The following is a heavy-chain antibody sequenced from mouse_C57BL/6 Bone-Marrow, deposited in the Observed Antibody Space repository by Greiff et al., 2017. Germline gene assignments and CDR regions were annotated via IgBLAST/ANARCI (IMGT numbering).Heavy chain of an antibody. V-gene: IGHV1-55*01. CDR3: ARPYYSNHCYCDV. Sequence: QVQLQQPGAELVKPGASVKMSCKASGYTFTSYWITWVKQRPGQGLEWIGDIYPGSGSTNYNEKFKSKATLTVDTSSSTAYMQLSMLLSTDTAVYYCARPYYSNHCYCDVGGRGTAVTVSA. CDR2: IYPGSGST. J-gene: IGHJ1*03. CDR1: GYTFTSYW. D-gene: IGHD2-5*01.